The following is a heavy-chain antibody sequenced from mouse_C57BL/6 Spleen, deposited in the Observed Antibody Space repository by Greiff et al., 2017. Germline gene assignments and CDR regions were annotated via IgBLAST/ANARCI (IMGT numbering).Heavy chain of an antibody. CDR1: GYTFTSYW. Sequence: QVQLQQPGAELVRPGSSVKLSCKASGYTFTSYWMHWVKQRPIQGLEWIGNIDPSDSETNYNQKFKDKATLTVDKSSSTAYMQLSSLTSEDSAVYYCARGDSSGPYYYAMDYWGQGTSVTVSS. V-gene: IGHV1-52*01. D-gene: IGHD3-2*02. J-gene: IGHJ4*01. CDR2: IDPSDSET. CDR3: ARGDSSGPYYYAMDY.